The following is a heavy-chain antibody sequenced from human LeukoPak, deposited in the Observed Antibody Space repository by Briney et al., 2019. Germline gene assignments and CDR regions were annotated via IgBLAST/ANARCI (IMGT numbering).Heavy chain of an antibody. CDR1: GDSISRGNYY. V-gene: IGHV4-61*02. D-gene: IGHD7-27*01. CDR2: IHISGST. Sequence: SQTLSLTCTVSGDSISRGNYYWTWIRQPAGKRLEWIGRIHISGSTNYNPSLKSQVTISMDTSKNQFSLNLNSVTAADTAVYYCARDRAGDSFDIWGQGTMVTVSS. J-gene: IGHJ3*02. CDR3: ARDRAGDSFDI.